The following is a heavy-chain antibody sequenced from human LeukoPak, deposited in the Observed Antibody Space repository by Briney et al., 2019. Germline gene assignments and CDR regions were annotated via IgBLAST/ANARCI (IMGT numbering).Heavy chain of an antibody. CDR2: ISGSGGST. Sequence: TGGSLRLSCAASGFTFSSYAMSWVRQAPGKGLEWVSAISGSGGSTYYADSVKGRFTISRDNSKNTLYLQMNSLKTEDTAVYYCTRAADCSGGSCYPYYFDYWGQGTLVTVSS. D-gene: IGHD2-15*01. J-gene: IGHJ4*02. V-gene: IGHV3-23*01. CDR3: TRAADCSGGSCYPYYFDY. CDR1: GFTFSSYA.